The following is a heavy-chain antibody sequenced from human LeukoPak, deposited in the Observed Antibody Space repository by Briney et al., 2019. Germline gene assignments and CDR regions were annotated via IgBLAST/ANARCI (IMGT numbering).Heavy chain of an antibody. Sequence: SVKVSCKASGGTFSSYAISWVRQAPGQGLEWMGGIIPIFGTANYAQKFQGRVTITADESTSTAYMELSSLRSEDTAVYYCARGMGYSSGPYYYYYYMDVWGKGTTVTISS. CDR2: IIPIFGTA. CDR1: GGTFSSYA. J-gene: IGHJ6*03. CDR3: ARGMGYSSGPYYYYYYMDV. V-gene: IGHV1-69*13. D-gene: IGHD6-19*01.